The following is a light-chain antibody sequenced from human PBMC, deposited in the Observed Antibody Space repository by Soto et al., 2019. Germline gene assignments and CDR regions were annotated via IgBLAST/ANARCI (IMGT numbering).Light chain of an antibody. CDR1: QRLVHNNGYTY. Sequence: DIVLTQTPLSSPVTLGQPASISCRSSQRLVHNNGYTYLSWLQQRPGQPPRLLIYKIFNRFSGVPDRFSGSGAGTDFTLKISRVEAEDVGVYYCMQTTQFPYTFGQGTKLEIK. CDR2: KIF. V-gene: IGKV2-24*01. CDR3: MQTTQFPYT. J-gene: IGKJ2*01.